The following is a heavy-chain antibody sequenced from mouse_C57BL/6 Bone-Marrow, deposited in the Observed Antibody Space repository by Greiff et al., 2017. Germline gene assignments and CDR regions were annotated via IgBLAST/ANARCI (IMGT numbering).Heavy chain of an antibody. CDR2: IDPSDSAT. CDR1: GYTFTSYW. Sequence: VQLQQPGAELVRPGSSVKLSCKASGYTFTSYWMHWVKQRPIQGLEWIGNIDPSDSATRYNQKFKDKATLTVDKSSSTAYMKLSSLTSEDAAVYYCARGRGYFDVWGTGTTVTVSS. V-gene: IGHV1-52*01. CDR3: ARGRGYFDV. J-gene: IGHJ1*03.